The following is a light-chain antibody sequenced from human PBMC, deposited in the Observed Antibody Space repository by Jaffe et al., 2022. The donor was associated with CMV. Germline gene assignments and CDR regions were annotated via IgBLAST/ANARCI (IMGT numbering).Light chain of an antibody. Sequence: QSALTQPRSVSGSPGQSVTISCTGTSSDVGSYNYVSWYQQHPGKAPKLMIYDVNKRPSGVPDRFSASKSGNTASLTISGLQTEDEADYYCCSYAGSYTWVFGGGTKLAVL. CDR2: DVN. CDR1: SSDVGSYNY. J-gene: IGLJ3*02. V-gene: IGLV2-11*01. CDR3: CSYAGSYTWV.